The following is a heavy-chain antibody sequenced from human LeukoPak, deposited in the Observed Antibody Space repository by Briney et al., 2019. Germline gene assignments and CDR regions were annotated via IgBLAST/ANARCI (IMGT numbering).Heavy chain of an antibody. CDR3: ARVGTGDYVWGSYRYRYFDY. Sequence: SETLSLTCTVSGDSINTYYWNWIRQPPGKGLEWIGYISYSGSVVYNPSLKSRGTISLDTSKNQFSLRLSSMTAADTAVYYCARVGTGDYVWGSYRYRYFDYWGQGTLVTVSS. CDR1: GDSINTYY. J-gene: IGHJ4*02. V-gene: IGHV4-59*08. D-gene: IGHD3-16*02. CDR2: ISYSGSV.